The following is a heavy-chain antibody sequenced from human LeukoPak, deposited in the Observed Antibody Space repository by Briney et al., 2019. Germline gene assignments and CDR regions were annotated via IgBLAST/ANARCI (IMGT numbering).Heavy chain of an antibody. CDR1: GGSISSYY. CDR3: AGEVVAEAFAI. Sequence: SETLSLTCTVSGGSISSYYWSWIRQPPGKGLEWIGYIYYSGSTNYNPSLKSRVTISVDTSKNQFSLKLSSVTAADTAVYYCAGEVVAEAFAIWGQGTMVTVSS. CDR2: IYYSGST. V-gene: IGHV4-59*01. D-gene: IGHD2-15*01. J-gene: IGHJ3*02.